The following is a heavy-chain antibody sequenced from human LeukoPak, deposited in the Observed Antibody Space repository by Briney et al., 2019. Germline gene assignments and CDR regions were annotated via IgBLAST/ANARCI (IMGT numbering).Heavy chain of an antibody. Sequence: ASVKVSCKASGYTFSSYYINWVRQAPGQGLEWMGWISAYNGNTNYAQNLQGRVTMTTDTSTSTAYMELRRLTSDDTAVYYCARVLQARNWFDPWGQGTLVTVSS. V-gene: IGHV1-18*01. CDR2: ISAYNGNT. J-gene: IGHJ5*02. CDR3: ARVLQARNWFDP. CDR1: GYTFSSYY. D-gene: IGHD3-16*01.